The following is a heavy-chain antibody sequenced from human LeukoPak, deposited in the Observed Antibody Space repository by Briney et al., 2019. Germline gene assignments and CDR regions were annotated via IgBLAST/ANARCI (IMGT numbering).Heavy chain of an antibody. CDR3: ARYLRSGWISSTFYWFGP. D-gene: IGHD6-19*01. Sequence: GASVKVSCKASGYTFTSYGISWVRQAPGQGLEWMGWISAYNGNTNYAQKLQGRVTMTTDTSTSTAYMELRSLRSDDTAVYYCARYLRSGWISSTFYWFGPWGQGTLVTVSS. CDR1: GYTFTSYG. CDR2: ISAYNGNT. J-gene: IGHJ5*02. V-gene: IGHV1-18*01.